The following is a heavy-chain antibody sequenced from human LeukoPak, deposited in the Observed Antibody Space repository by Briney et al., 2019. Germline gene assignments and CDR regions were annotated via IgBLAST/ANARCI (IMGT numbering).Heavy chain of an antibody. J-gene: IGHJ4*02. CDR1: GGSISSSGYY. V-gene: IGHV4-39*07. Sequence: SETLSLTCTVSGGSISSSGYYWGWIRQPPGKGLEWIGNIYYSGSTYYNSSLKSRITISVDTSKNQFSLKLNSVTAADTAVYYCASRRGSYYFDYWGQGTLVTVSS. D-gene: IGHD3-10*01. CDR3: ASRRGSYYFDY. CDR2: IYYSGST.